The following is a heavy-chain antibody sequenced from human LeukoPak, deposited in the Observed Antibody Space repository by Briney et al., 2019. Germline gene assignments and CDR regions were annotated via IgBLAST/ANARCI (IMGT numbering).Heavy chain of an antibody. J-gene: IGHJ3*02. CDR2: IIPIFGTA. D-gene: IGHD2-15*01. V-gene: IGHV1-69*06. Sequence: GASVKVSCKASGGTFSSYAISWVRQAPGQGLEWMGGIIPIFGTANYAQKFQGRVTITAAKSTSTAYMELSSLRSEDTAVYYCAREKARSCSGGSCYPDAFDIWGQGTMVTVSS. CDR3: AREKARSCSGGSCYPDAFDI. CDR1: GGTFSSYA.